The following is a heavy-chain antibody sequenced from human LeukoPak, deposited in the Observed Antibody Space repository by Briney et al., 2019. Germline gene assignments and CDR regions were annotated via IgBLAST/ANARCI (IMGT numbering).Heavy chain of an antibody. J-gene: IGHJ4*02. CDR2: IGERAYSGTR. CDR1: GFTFHDYA. CDR3: TRVHTILGVVVIPVLDS. V-gene: IGHV3-49*03. Sequence: GGSLRLSCTASGFTFHDYALTWFRQAPGKGLEWVGFIGERAYSGTREYAASVKGRFTISRDDSKSIAYLQMDSLKNEDTGVYYCTRVHTILGVVVIPVLDSWGQGTLVTVSS. D-gene: IGHD3-3*01.